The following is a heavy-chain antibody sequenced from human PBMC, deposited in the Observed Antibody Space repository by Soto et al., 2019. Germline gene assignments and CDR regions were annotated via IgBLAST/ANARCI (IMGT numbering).Heavy chain of an antibody. Sequence: QVQLVQSGAEVKKPGSSVTVSCKASGGTFSSYTISWVRQAPGQGLEWMGGFIPIFGTANYAPKFQGRVTITADESTSTAYMELSSLRSEDTAVYYCARGNHRWLQLWYFDLWGRGTLVTVSS. J-gene: IGHJ2*01. D-gene: IGHD5-12*01. CDR1: GGTFSSYT. CDR3: ARGNHRWLQLWYFDL. CDR2: FIPIFGTA. V-gene: IGHV1-69*12.